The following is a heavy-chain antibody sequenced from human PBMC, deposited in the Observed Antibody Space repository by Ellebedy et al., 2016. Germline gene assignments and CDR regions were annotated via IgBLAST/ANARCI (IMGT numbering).Heavy chain of an antibody. D-gene: IGHD4-11*01. CDR1: GFSLSTSGLC. CDR2: IYWNDDK. V-gene: IGHV2-5*01. Sequence: SGPTLVKPTQTLTLTCTFSGFSLSTSGLCVGWVRQPPGKALEWLTFIYWNDDKRYSPSLKNRLTITKDTSKNQVVLTMTNVDPVDTATYFCVHRTTVTSVDYWGQGSLVTVSS. CDR3: VHRTTVTSVDY. J-gene: IGHJ4*02.